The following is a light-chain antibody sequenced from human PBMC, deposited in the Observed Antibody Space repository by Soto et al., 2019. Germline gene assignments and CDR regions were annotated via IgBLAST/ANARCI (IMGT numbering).Light chain of an antibody. CDR2: RAS. J-gene: IGKJ1*01. CDR3: QQYHNLWT. CDR1: HYIYSN. Sequence: EIVMTQSPATLSVSPGDRATLSCTASHYIYSNVAWFQQRPGQAPRLLIYRASTRPTGTPARFSGSGSGTDVTLTITSLQSEYVALYYCQQYHNLWTFGQGTEVEIK. V-gene: IGKV3-15*01.